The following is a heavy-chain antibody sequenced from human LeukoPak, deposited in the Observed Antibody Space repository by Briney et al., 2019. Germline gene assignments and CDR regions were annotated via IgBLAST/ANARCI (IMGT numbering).Heavy chain of an antibody. CDR1: GGTFSSYA. V-gene: IGHV1-69*13. Sequence: SVKVSCKASGGTFSSYAISWVRQAPGQGLEWMGGIIPIFGTANYAQKFQGRVTITADESTSTAYMKLSSLRSEDTAVYYCARSRVAGPGFDYWGQGTLVTVSS. J-gene: IGHJ4*02. CDR3: ARSRVAGPGFDY. CDR2: IIPIFGTA. D-gene: IGHD6-19*01.